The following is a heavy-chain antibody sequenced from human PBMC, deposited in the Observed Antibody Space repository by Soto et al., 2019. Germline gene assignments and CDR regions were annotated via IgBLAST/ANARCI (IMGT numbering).Heavy chain of an antibody. V-gene: IGHV1-3*01. CDR1: GYTFTSYA. CDR2: INAGNGNT. Sequence: QVQLVQSGAEVKKPGASVKVSCKASGYTFTSYAMHWVRQAPGQRLEWMGWINAGNGNTKYSQKFQGRVTITRDTSASTAYMELSSLRSEDTAVYYWARDLGGWTPSDYWGQGTLVTVSS. CDR3: ARDLGGWTPSDY. D-gene: IGHD6-19*01. J-gene: IGHJ4*02.